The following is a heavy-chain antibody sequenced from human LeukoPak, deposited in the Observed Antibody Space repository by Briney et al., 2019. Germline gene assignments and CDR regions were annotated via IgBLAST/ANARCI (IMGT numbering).Heavy chain of an antibody. CDR2: ISYDGSNK. V-gene: IGHV3-30*18. CDR3: AKDPGYYDILTGSMLFDY. CDR1: GFTFSSYG. J-gene: IGHJ4*02. D-gene: IGHD3-9*01. Sequence: PGGSLRLSCAASGFTFSSYGMHWVRQAPGKGLEWVAVISYDGSNKYYADSVKGRFTISRDNSKNTLYLQMNSLRAEDTAVYYCAKDPGYYDILTGSMLFDYWGQGTLVTVSS.